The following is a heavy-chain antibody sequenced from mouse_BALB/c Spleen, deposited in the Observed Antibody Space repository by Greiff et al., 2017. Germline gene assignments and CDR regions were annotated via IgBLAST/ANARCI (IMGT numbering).Heavy chain of an antibody. V-gene: IGHV14-4*02. CDR2: IDPENGDT. CDR1: GFNIKDYY. J-gene: IGHJ4*01. D-gene: IGHD3-3*01. Sequence: VQLQQSGAELVRSGASVKLSCTASGFNIKDYYMHWVKQRPEQGLEWIGWIDPENGDTEYAPKFQGKATMTADTSSNTAYLQLSSLTSEDTAVYYCARGGLVDYYAMDYWGQGTSVTVSS. CDR3: ARGGLVDYYAMDY.